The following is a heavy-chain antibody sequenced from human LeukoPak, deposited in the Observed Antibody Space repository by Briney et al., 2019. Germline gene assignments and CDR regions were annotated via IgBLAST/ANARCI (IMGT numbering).Heavy chain of an antibody. CDR2: IYYSGST. V-gene: IGHV4-59*08. J-gene: IGHJ4*02. CDR3: ARHHYDFWSGYQGPFDY. D-gene: IGHD3-3*01. CDR1: GGSIGSYY. Sequence: PSETLSLTCTVSGGSIGSYYWSWIRQPPGKGLEWIGYIYYSGSTNYNPSLKSRVTISVDTSKNQFSLKLSSVTAADTAVYYCARHHYDFWSGYQGPFDYWGQGTLVTVSS.